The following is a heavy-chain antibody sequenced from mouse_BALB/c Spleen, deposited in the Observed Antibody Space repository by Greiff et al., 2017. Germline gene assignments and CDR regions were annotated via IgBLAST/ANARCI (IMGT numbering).Heavy chain of an antibody. CDR3: ARSRVYGNYGGFAY. D-gene: IGHD2-10*02. J-gene: IGHJ3*01. CDR1: GYTFTSYW. Sequence: QVQLQQSGAELARPGASVKLSCKASGYTFTSYWMQWVKQRPGQGLEWIGAIYPGDGDTRYTQKFKGKATLTADKSSSTAYMQLSSLASEDSAVYYCARSRVYGNYGGFAYWGQGTLVTVSA. V-gene: IGHV1-87*01. CDR2: IYPGDGDT.